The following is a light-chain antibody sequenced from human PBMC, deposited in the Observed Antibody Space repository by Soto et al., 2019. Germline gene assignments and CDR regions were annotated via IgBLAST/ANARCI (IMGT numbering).Light chain of an antibody. CDR1: SSNIGAGYD. CDR3: QSYDSSLSGYV. J-gene: IGLJ1*01. CDR2: GNS. Sequence: QSVLTXPPSVSGAPGQGGSISCTGRSSNIGAGYDVHWYQQLPGTAPKLLIYGNSNRPSGVPDRFSGSKSGTSASLAITGLQAEDEADYYCQSYDSSLSGYVFGTGTKVTVL. V-gene: IGLV1-40*01.